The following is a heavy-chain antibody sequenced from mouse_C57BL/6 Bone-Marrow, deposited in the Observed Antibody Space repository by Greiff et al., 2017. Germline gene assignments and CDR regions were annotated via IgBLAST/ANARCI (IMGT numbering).Heavy chain of an antibody. J-gene: IGHJ4*01. CDR1: GYSLTDYN. V-gene: IGHV1-39*01. CDR3: ARGGQLGYYYAMDY. D-gene: IGHD4-1*02. CDR2: INPNYGTT. Sequence: LVESGPELVKPGASVKISCKASGYSLTDYNMNWVKQSNGKSLEWIGVINPNYGTTSYNQKFKGKATLTVDQSSSTAYMQLNSLTSEDSAVYYCARGGQLGYYYAMDYWGQGTSVTVSS.